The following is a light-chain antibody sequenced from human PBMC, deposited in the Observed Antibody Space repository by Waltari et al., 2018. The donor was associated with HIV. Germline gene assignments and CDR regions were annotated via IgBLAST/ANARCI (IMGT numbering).Light chain of an antibody. Sequence: QSVLTQPPSASRPPGQRVLMSCSGSNSNLGNNFVSWFQQVPGRTPKLVIYRSDQRPSGVPDRFSAAKSGSSASLGITGLQSDEEAVYYCGSWDDTLSHGVFGGGTRLTV. CDR1: NSNLGNNF. V-gene: IGLV1-47*01. CDR3: GSWDDTLSHGV. J-gene: IGLJ3*02. CDR2: RSD.